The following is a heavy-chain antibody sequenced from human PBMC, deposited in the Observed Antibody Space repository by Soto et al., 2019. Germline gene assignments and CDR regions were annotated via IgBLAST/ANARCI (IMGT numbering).Heavy chain of an antibody. V-gene: IGHV3-33*01. D-gene: IGHD6-19*01. J-gene: IGHJ5*02. CDR3: ARPYSSNSIWFDP. CDR2: LRDDADDA. Sequence: QVQLVESGGGVVQPGRSLRLSCAASGFTLSNYGMHWVRQAPGKGLEWVAVLRDDADDAYYVDSVKGRFTISRDNSKNTLYLQMNYLRAEDTAVYYCARPYSSNSIWFDPWGQGTLVTVSS. CDR1: GFTLSNYG.